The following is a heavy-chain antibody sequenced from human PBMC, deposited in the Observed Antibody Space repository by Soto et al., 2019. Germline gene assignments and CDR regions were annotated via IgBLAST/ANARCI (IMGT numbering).Heavy chain of an antibody. CDR3: ARGGGYDSFDY. D-gene: IGHD5-12*01. CDR2: ISHLENT. V-gene: IGHV4-30-2*06. CDR1: GASISYGGFS. J-gene: IGHJ4*02. Sequence: QLQLQESGSGVVKTSETLSLTCTVSGASISYGGFSWSWIRQSPGKGLAWIGYISHLENTYLHPSFKSRLTMSIDRTRNQFSLKLSSVTAADMAVYYCARGGGYDSFDYWGQGVLVTVSS.